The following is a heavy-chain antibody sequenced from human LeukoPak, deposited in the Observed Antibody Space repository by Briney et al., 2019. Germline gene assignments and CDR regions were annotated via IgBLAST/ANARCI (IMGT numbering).Heavy chain of an antibody. CDR1: GFTFRNYW. J-gene: IGHJ4*02. D-gene: IGHD2-15*01. V-gene: IGHV3-7*01. Sequence: GGSLRLSCAASGFTFRNYWMGWVRQAPGKGLEWVANTKPDGTAEYYADSVRGRFTTSRDNANNFLYLQMNSLRGEDTAVYYCARDGGLHTNFDYWGQGNLVTVSS. CDR3: ARDGGLHTNFDY. CDR2: TKPDGTAE.